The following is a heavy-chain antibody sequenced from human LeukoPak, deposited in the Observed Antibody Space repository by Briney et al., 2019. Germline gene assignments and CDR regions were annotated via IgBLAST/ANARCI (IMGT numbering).Heavy chain of an antibody. D-gene: IGHD3-10*01. CDR1: GGSISSYY. Sequence: PSETLSLTCTVSGGSISSYYWSWIRQPPGKGLEWIGYIYYSGSTNCNPSLKSRVTISVDTSKNQFSLKLSSVTAADTAVYYCAVASGTQDVVYFDYWGPGTLVTVSS. CDR3: AVASGTQDVVYFDY. CDR2: IYYSGST. J-gene: IGHJ4*02. V-gene: IGHV4-59*01.